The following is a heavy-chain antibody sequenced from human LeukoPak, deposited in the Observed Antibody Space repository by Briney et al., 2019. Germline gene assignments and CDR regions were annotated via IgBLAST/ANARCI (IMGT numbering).Heavy chain of an antibody. CDR3: ARDAVQADTPFYFDI. V-gene: IGHV3-48*01. CDR2: ISGSGNNV. Sequence: PGGSLRLSCSPSGFTLASYSMSWVRQAPGKGLQWVSFISGSGNNVLYADSVKGRFTISRDNAENSLYLQMDSLRVEDTAVYYCARDAVQADTPFYFDIWGQAALVTVSS. J-gene: IGHJ4*02. D-gene: IGHD2-15*01. CDR1: GFTLASYS.